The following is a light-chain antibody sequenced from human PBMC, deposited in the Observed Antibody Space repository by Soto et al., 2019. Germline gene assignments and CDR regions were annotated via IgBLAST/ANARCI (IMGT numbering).Light chain of an antibody. V-gene: IGKV1-39*01. CDR2: AAS. J-gene: IGKJ2*01. CDR1: QTISNS. Sequence: DIQMTQSPSYLPTSVGDRVTITCRASQTISNSVTWYQQKPDKAPTLLIFAASRVQNGIPPRFSGSGSGTDFTLTINNVQPEDFATYLCQQTYDVPRTFGQGTRLEI. CDR3: QQTYDVPRT.